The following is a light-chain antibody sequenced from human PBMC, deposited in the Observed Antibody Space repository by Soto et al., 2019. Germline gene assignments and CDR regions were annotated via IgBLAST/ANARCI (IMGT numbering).Light chain of an antibody. J-gene: IGKJ5*01. CDR2: GAS. CDR3: QQYGSSPPT. V-gene: IGKV3-20*01. Sequence: EIVLMQSPGTLSLSPGERATLSCRASQSVSSSYLAWYQQKPGQAPRLLIYGASSRATGIPDRFSGSGSGTDLTLTISRLEPEDFAVYYCQQYGSSPPTFGQGTRLEIK. CDR1: QSVSSSY.